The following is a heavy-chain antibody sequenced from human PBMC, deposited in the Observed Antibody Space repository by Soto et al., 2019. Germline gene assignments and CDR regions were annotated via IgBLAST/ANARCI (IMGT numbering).Heavy chain of an antibody. D-gene: IGHD3-16*01. CDR2: IIPIFGTA. J-gene: IGHJ5*02. CDR3: ATWEFGGVSSFDP. Sequence: ASVKVSCKASGYTFTSYYMHWVRQAPGQGLEWMGGIIPIFGTANYAQKFQGRVTITADESTSTAYMELSSLRSEDTAVYYCATWEFGGVSSFDPWGQGTLVTVSS. V-gene: IGHV1-69*13. CDR1: GYTFTSYY.